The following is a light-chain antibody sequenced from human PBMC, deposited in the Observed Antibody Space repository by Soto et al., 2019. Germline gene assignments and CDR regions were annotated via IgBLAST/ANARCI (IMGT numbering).Light chain of an antibody. CDR2: DVS. Sequence: QSVLAQPASVSGSPGQSVTISCTGTSSDVGGYNYVSWYQQHPGKAPKLMICDVSNRPSGVSNRFSGSKSGNTASLTISGLQAEDEADYYCSSCTSIGTYVFGTGTKVTVL. CDR1: SSDVGGYNY. CDR3: SSCTSIGTYV. J-gene: IGLJ1*01. V-gene: IGLV2-14*03.